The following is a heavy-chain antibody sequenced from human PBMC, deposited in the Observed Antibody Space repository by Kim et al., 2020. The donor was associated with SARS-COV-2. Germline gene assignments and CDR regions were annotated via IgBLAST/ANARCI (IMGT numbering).Heavy chain of an antibody. CDR2: INHSGRT. V-gene: IGHV4-34*01. D-gene: IGHD3-10*01. Sequence: SETLSLTCAVYGGSFSGFYWSWIRQPPGRGLEWIGEINHSGRTNYNPSLKSRVTISVDTSKNQFSLRLTSVTAADTAVYYCARSLSNTSGSGSHYCELWG. J-gene: IGHJ2*01. CDR3: ARSLSNTSGSGSHYCEL. CDR1: GGSFSGFY.